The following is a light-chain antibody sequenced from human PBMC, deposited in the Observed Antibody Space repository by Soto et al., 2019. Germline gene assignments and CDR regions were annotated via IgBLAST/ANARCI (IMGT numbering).Light chain of an antibody. V-gene: IGKV1-5*03. J-gene: IGKJ1*01. CDR2: KAS. CDR1: QTISSW. Sequence: DIQMTQSPSTLSASARDRVTITCRASQTISSWLAWYQQKPGKAPKLLIYKASTLKSGVPSRFSGSGSGTEFTLTISSLQPDDFATYYCQHYNSYSEAFGQGTKVDIK. CDR3: QHYNSYSEA.